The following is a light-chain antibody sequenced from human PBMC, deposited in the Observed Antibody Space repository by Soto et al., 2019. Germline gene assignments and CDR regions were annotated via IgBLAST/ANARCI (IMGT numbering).Light chain of an antibody. CDR2: RGS. V-gene: IGKV1-5*03. Sequence: DIQMTQSPSTMSASVGDTVTITCRASQSIGNWMAWYQQRPGKAPNLLIYRGSSLQSGAPSRFSGSGSGTEFALTIVGVQPDDFAVYCGQQLSVFPYPFGRGIKLEIK. CDR3: QQLSVFPYP. J-gene: IGKJ2*01. CDR1: QSIGNW.